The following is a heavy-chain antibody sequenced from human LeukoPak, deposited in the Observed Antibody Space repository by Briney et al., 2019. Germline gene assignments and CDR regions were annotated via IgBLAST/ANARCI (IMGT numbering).Heavy chain of an antibody. Sequence: PGGSLRLSCAASGLTFSSHWMSWVRQAPGKGLEWLANIVQDGSQKYYVDSVKGRFTISRDNGKNSLYLQMNSLRAEDTAVYYCARNEKWGRDYWGQGTLVTVSS. CDR1: GLTFSSHW. D-gene: IGHD1-26*01. V-gene: IGHV3-7*03. CDR3: ARNEKWGRDY. CDR2: IVQDGSQK. J-gene: IGHJ4*02.